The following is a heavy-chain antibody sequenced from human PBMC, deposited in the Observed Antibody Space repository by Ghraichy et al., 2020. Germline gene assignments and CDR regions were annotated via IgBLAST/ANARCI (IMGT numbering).Heavy chain of an antibody. CDR3: AGESGSYGDAFDI. CDR1: GFTFSSYW. V-gene: IGHV3-7*01. J-gene: IGHJ3*02. D-gene: IGHD1-26*01. Sequence: GESLNISCVASGFTFSSYWMSWVRQAPGKGLEWVANIKQDGSEKYYVDSVKGRFTISRDNAKNSLYLQMNSLRAEDTAVYYCAGESGSYGDAFDIWGQGTMVTVSS. CDR2: IKQDGSEK.